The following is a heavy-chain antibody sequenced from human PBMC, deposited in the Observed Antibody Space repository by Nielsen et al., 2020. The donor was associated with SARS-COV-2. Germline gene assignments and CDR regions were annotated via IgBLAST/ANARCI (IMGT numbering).Heavy chain of an antibody. V-gene: IGHV3-23*01. J-gene: IGHJ4*02. CDR2: ITTRGDST. Sequence: GGSLRLSCAASGFTFSTYGMSWVRQAPGKGLEWVSSITTRGDSTYYADSVKGRLTISRDDSKNTLNLQMDSLRVEDTAVYYCANHPHWTFLHSFDCWGRGTLVTVSS. CDR3: ANHPHWTFLHSFDC. D-gene: IGHD1-1*01. CDR1: GFTFSTYG.